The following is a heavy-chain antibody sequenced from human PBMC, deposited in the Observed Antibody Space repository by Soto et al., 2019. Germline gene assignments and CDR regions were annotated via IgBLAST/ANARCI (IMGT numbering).Heavy chain of an antibody. V-gene: IGHV4-39*01. CDR2: IFYSGST. J-gene: IGHJ4*02. CDR1: GGSISSTSYY. CDR3: ARLPVEYYFDY. Sequence: SETLSLTCTVSGGSISSTSYYWGWIRQPPGKGLEWIASIFYSGSTYYNPSLKSRVTISVDTSKNQFSLKLSSVTAADTAVYYCARLPVEYYFDYWGQGTLVTVSS. D-gene: IGHD1-1*01.